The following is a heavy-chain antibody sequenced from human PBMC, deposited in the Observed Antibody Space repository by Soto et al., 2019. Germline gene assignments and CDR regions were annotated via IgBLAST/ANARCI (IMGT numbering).Heavy chain of an antibody. V-gene: IGHV1-18*01. CDR1: GYTFTSYG. J-gene: IGHJ4*02. Sequence: QVHLVQSGAEVKKPGASVKVSCKASGYTFTSYGITWVRQAPGQGLEWMGWISAHNGNTDYAQKLQGRVIVTRDTSTSTSYMELRSLRADDTAVYYCARGRYGDYWGQGALVTVSS. D-gene: IGHD1-1*01. CDR2: ISAHNGNT. CDR3: ARGRYGDY.